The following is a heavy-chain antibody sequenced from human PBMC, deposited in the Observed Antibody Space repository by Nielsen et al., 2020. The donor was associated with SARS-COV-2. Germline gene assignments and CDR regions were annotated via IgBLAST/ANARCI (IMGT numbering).Heavy chain of an antibody. CDR2: ISSSSSYI. J-gene: IGHJ6*02. Sequence: GESLKISCAASGFTFSSYWMSWVRQAPGKGLEWVSSISSSSSYIYYADSVKGRFTISRDNAKNSLYLQMNSLRAEDTAVYYCARALGSSSWYGMDVWGQGTTVTVSS. CDR3: ARALGSSSWYGMDV. CDR1: GFTFSSYW. D-gene: IGHD6-13*01. V-gene: IGHV3-21*01.